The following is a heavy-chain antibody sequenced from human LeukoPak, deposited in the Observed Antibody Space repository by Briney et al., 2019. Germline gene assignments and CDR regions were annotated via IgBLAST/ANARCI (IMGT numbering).Heavy chain of an antibody. CDR2: INVNSGDT. CDR1: GYRFTDYY. V-gene: IGHV1-2*02. D-gene: IGHD3-9*01. J-gene: IGHJ5*02. Sequence: ASVKVSCKASGYRFTDYYIHWVRQAPGQGLEWMGWINVNSGDTYHSQKFQDRVTMTGDTSINTAYMELSRLRSEDTAVFYCARSYYDVLTGNYMWLDPWGQGTLVTVSA. CDR3: ARSYYDVLTGNYMWLDP.